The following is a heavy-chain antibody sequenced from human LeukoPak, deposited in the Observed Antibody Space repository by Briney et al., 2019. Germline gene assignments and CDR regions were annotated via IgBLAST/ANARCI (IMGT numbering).Heavy chain of an antibody. Sequence: GSLRLSCAASGFTFSSYAMSWVRQAPGKGLEWVSAISGSGGSTYYADSVKGRFTISRDISKNPLYLQMNSLRAEDTAVYYCANPTLLYGDYDGYWGQGTLVTVSS. D-gene: IGHD4-17*01. V-gene: IGHV3-23*01. J-gene: IGHJ4*02. CDR1: GFTFSSYA. CDR3: ANPTLLYGDYDGY. CDR2: ISGSGGST.